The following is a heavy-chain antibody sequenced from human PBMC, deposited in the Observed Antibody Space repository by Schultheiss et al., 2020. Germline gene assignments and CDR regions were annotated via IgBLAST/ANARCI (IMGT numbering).Heavy chain of an antibody. V-gene: IGHV3-23*01. CDR2: ISGSGGST. CDR1: GFTFSNAW. D-gene: IGHD6-19*01. Sequence: GGSLRLSCAASGFTFSNAWMNWVRQAPGKGLEWVSAISGSGGSTYYADSVKGRFTISRDNSKNTLYLQMNSLRAEDTAVYYCAKGYSSGWYDYFDYWGQGTLVTVSS. CDR3: AKGYSSGWYDYFDY. J-gene: IGHJ4*02.